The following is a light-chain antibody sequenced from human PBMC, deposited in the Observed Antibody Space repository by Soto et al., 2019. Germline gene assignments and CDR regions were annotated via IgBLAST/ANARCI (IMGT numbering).Light chain of an antibody. Sequence: EIVLTQSPGTLSLSPGERATLSCRASESVRSTNLAWYQHKPGQAPRLLIYGASNRATGIPDRFSGSGSGTDFTLTISRLEPEDFAVYYCQQYVTSPWAFGQGTKVAIE. V-gene: IGKV3-20*01. CDR2: GAS. J-gene: IGKJ1*01. CDR3: QQYVTSPWA. CDR1: ESVRSTN.